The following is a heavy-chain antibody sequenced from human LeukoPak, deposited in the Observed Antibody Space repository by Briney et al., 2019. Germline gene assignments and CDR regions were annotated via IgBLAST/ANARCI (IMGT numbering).Heavy chain of an antibody. CDR3: ARDREIVVVPAAIGGLDY. V-gene: IGHV3-21*01. CDR2: ISSSSSYI. CDR1: GFTFSSYS. D-gene: IGHD2-2*02. J-gene: IGHJ4*02. Sequence: PGGSLRLSCAASGFTFSSYSMNWVRQAPGKGLEWVSSISSSSSYIYYADSVKGRFTISRDNSKNTLYLQMNSLRAEDTAVYYCARDREIVVVPAAIGGLDYWGQGTLVTVSS.